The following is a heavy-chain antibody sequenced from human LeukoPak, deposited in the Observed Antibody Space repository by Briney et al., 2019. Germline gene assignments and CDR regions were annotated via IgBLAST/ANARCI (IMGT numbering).Heavy chain of an antibody. CDR2: ISYDGTNE. CDR3: LTIVETDLDAFDI. CDR1: GFNFSSYG. Sequence: GGSLRLSCADYGFNFSSYGIHWVRQAPGKGLEWVAVISYDGTNEYYADSVKGRFTISRDNAKSTLYLQMNSLRAEDTAVYYCLTIVETDLDAFDIWGQGTKVTVSS. D-gene: IGHD2-21*01. V-gene: IGHV3-30*03. J-gene: IGHJ3*02.